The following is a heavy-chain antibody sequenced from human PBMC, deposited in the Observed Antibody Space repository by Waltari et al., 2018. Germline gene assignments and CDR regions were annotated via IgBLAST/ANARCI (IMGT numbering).Heavy chain of an antibody. CDR3: ARHISGEDAFDI. J-gene: IGHJ3*02. CDR2: IYYSGIP. CDR1: GGSISSSRYY. V-gene: IGHV4-39*01. Sequence: QLQLQESGPGLVKPSETLSLTCTVSGGSISSSRYYWGWIRQPPGKGLEWIGSIYYSGIPYYIQYLKSRVTIAVDTSKNQFSLKLSAVTAADTAVYYCARHISGEDAFDIWGQVTMVTVSS. D-gene: IGHD3-10*01.